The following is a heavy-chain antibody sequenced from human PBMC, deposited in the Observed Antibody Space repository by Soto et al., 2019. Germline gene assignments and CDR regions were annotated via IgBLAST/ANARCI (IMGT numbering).Heavy chain of an antibody. D-gene: IGHD4-17*01. V-gene: IGHV4-59*08. CDR2: IYYSGST. CDR3: ARWQTTVTLIDWYFDL. J-gene: IGHJ2*01. CDR1: GGSISSYY. Sequence: QVQLQESGPGLVKPSETLSLTCTVSGGSISSYYWSWIRQPPGKGLEWIGYIYYSGSTNYNPSLKSRVTISVDTSKNQFSLKLSSVTAADTAVYYCARWQTTVTLIDWYFDLWGRGTLVTVSS.